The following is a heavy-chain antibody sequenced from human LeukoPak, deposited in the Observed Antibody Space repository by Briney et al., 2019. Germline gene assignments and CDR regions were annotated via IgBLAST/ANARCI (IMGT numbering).Heavy chain of an antibody. CDR1: GYTFTGYY. V-gene: IGHV1-2*02. CDR2: INPNSGDT. J-gene: IGHJ4*02. CDR3: ARDLSHYFDY. Sequence: ASVQVSCKAPGYTFTGYYMHWVRQAPGQGLEWMGWINPNSGDTNYAQKFQGRVTMTRDTSISTAYMELSRLRSDDTAVYYCARDLSHYFDYWGQGTLVTVSS.